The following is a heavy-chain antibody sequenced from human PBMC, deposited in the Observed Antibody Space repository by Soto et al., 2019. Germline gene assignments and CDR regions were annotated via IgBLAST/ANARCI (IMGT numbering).Heavy chain of an antibody. D-gene: IGHD5-12*01. Sequence: SETLSLTCTVSGGSISSYYWSWIRQPPGKGLEWIGYIYYSGSTNYNPSLKSRVTISVDTSKNQFSLKLSSVTAADTAVYYCARTELPREYSGYAGRVNAFDIWGQGTMVTVSS. CDR3: ARTELPREYSGYAGRVNAFDI. CDR2: IYYSGST. CDR1: GGSISSYY. J-gene: IGHJ3*02. V-gene: IGHV4-59*08.